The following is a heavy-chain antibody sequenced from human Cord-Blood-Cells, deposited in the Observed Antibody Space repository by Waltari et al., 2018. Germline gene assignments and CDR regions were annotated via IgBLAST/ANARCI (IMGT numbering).Heavy chain of an antibody. J-gene: IGHJ4*02. CDR2: ISYEGRNK. D-gene: IGHD3-10*01. CDR3: ARENPNGAGSYFDY. CDR1: GFTFSSYA. V-gene: IGHV3-30*04. Sequence: QVQLVESGGGVVQPGRSLRLSCAASGFTFSSYAMHWVRQAPGKGLEWVAGISYEGRNKYYADSGKGRFTISRDNSKNTLYLQMNSLGAEDTAVYYCARENPNGAGSYFDYWGQGTLVTVSS.